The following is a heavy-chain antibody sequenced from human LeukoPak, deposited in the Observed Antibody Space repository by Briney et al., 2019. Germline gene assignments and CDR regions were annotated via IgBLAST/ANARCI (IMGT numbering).Heavy chain of an antibody. D-gene: IGHD1-26*01. V-gene: IGHV3-74*01. Sequence: DPGGSLRLSCAASGFTFSSYWMHWVRQAPGKGLLCVSRINSDGSSTIYADSVKGRFTISRDNAKNTLYLQMNSLRAEDTAVYYCARGVVGARFDPWGQGTLVTVSS. CDR2: INSDGSST. CDR3: ARGVVGARFDP. CDR1: GFTFSSYW. J-gene: IGHJ5*02.